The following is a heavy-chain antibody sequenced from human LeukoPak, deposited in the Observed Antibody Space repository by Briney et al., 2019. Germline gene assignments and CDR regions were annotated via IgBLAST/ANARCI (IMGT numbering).Heavy chain of an antibody. CDR2: IYYSGST. V-gene: IGHV4-59*12. J-gene: IGHJ5*02. D-gene: IGHD3-10*01. Sequence: SETLSLTCTVSGGSISSYYWSWIRQPPGKGLEWIGYIYYSGSTNYNPSLKSRVTISVDTSKNQFSLKLSSVTAADTAVYYCARGGITYYYGSGSLEAWGQGTLVTVSS. CDR3: ARGGITYYYGSGSLEA. CDR1: GGSISSYY.